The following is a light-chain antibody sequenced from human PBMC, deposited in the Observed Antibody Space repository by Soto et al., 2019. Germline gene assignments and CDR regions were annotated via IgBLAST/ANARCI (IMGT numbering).Light chain of an antibody. CDR2: WAS. CDR3: QQYYTTLRT. Sequence: DNVMTQSPDSLALSLGERATINCKSSQSVLYSSNNKNYLAWYQQKPGQPPKLLIYWASTREYGVPDRFSGSGSGTDFTLTISSLQAEDVAVYYCQQYYTTLRTFGQGTKLEVK. J-gene: IGKJ2*01. V-gene: IGKV4-1*01. CDR1: QSVLYSSNNKNY.